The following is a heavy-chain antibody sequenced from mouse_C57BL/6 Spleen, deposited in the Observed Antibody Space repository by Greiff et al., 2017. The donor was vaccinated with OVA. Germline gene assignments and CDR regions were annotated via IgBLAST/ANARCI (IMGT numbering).Heavy chain of an antibody. CDR1: GFTFSSYA. CDR3: AREGVVRAMDY. Sequence: VQLKESGGGLVKPGGSLKLSCAASGFTFSSYAMSWVRQTPEKRLEWVATISDGGSYTYYPDNVKGRFTISRDNAKNNLYLQMSHLKSEDTAMYYCAREGVVRAMDYWGQGTSVTVSS. V-gene: IGHV5-4*01. J-gene: IGHJ4*01. CDR2: ISDGGSYT. D-gene: IGHD1-1*01.